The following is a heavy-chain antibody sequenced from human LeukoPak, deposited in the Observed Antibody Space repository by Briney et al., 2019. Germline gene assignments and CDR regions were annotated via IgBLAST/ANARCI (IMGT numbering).Heavy chain of an antibody. CDR1: GYTFTSYA. V-gene: IGHV1-69*13. J-gene: IGHJ5*02. CDR2: IIPIFGTA. CDR3: ARVALPGFPFDP. D-gene: IGHD2-21*01. Sequence: SVKVSCKASGYTFTSYAISWVRQAPGQGLEWMGGIIPIFGTANYAQKFQGRVTITADESTSTAYMELSSLRSEDTAVYYCARVALPGFPFDPWGQGTLVTVSS.